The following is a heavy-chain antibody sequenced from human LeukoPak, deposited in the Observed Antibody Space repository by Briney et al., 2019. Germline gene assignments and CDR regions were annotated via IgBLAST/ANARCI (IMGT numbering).Heavy chain of an antibody. CDR2: ISSGDNT. CDR1: GFTVSSSY. CDR3: ARGSEEWLVYEVGWLDP. J-gene: IGHJ5*02. Sequence: GGSLRLSCAASGFTVSSSYMSWVRQALGEGLEWVSVISSGDNTYYAESVKGRFIISRDISKNTMHLQMNSLRAEDTAMYYCARGSEEWLVYEVGWLDPWGQGTQVTVSS. V-gene: IGHV3-66*01. D-gene: IGHD6-19*01.